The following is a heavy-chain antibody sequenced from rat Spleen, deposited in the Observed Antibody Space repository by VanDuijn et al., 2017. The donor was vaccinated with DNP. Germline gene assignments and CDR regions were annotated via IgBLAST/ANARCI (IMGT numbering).Heavy chain of an antibody. Sequence: EVQLMESGGGLVQPGRSLKLSCAASGFTFSDYNMAWVRQAPRKGLVWVATISYDGHRTYYGDSVKGRFTISRDNAKSTLYLQMNSLRSEDMATYYCARWGGDYFDYWGQGVMVTVSS. CDR1: GFTFSDYN. J-gene: IGHJ2*01. CDR3: ARWGGDYFDY. CDR2: ISYDGHRT. V-gene: IGHV5-7*01.